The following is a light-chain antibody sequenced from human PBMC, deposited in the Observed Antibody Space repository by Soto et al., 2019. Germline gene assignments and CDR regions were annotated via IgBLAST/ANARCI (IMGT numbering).Light chain of an antibody. CDR2: GAS. Sequence: EIVLTQSPGTLSLSPGERATLSCRASQSVSSSYLAWYQQKPGQAPRLLIYGASSRATVIPDRFSGSGSGTDFTLTISRLEPEDFAVYYCQQYGSSRGVTFGPGTKVDIK. CDR1: QSVSSSY. J-gene: IGKJ3*01. V-gene: IGKV3-20*01. CDR3: QQYGSSRGVT.